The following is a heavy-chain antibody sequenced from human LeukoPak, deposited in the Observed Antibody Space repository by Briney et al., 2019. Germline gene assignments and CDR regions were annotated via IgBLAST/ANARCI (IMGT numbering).Heavy chain of an antibody. CDR1: GGTFSSYA. D-gene: IGHD3-22*01. V-gene: IGHV1-69*13. CDR3: ARTSKPHYYDSSGYYFAYYFDY. Sequence: ASVKVSCKASGGTFSSYAISWVRQAPGQGLEWMGGIIPIFGTANYAQKFQGRVTITADESTSTAYMELSSLRSEDTAVYYCARTSKPHYYDSSGYYFAYYFDYWGQGTLVTVSS. J-gene: IGHJ4*02. CDR2: IIPIFGTA.